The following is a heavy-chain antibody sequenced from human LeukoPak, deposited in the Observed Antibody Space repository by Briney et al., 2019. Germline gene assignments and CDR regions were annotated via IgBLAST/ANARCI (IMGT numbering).Heavy chain of an antibody. CDR1: GFTFSSYS. CDR2: ISSSSSTI. Sequence: GGSLRLSCAASGFTFSSYSMNWVRQAPGKGLEWVSYISSSSSTIYYADSVKGRFTISRDNAKNSLYLQMNSLRAEDTAVYYCARGGDLYAGPYYYYYMDVWGKGTTVTVSS. CDR3: ARGGDLYAGPYYYYYMDV. J-gene: IGHJ6*03. V-gene: IGHV3-48*04. D-gene: IGHD2-8*01.